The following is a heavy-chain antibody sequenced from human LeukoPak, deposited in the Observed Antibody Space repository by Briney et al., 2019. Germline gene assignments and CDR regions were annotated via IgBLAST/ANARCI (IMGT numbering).Heavy chain of an antibody. Sequence: RPGGSLRLSCVVSGFTSSNYWMSWVRQAPGKGLEWVANIKEDGSEKYYVDSVKGRFTISRDNAKNSLYLQMNSLRAEDTAVYYCAKDEAGFLEREEDGMDVWGQGTTVTVSS. CDR2: IKEDGSEK. J-gene: IGHJ6*02. CDR1: GFTSSNYW. V-gene: IGHV3-7*03. D-gene: IGHD3-3*01. CDR3: AKDEAGFLEREEDGMDV.